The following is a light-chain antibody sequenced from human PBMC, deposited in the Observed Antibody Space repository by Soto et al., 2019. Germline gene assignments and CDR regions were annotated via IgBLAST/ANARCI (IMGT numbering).Light chain of an antibody. CDR2: GAS. CDR3: QQYGSSHPYT. V-gene: IGKV3-20*01. J-gene: IGKJ2*01. Sequence: EIVLTQSPGTLSLSPGERATLSCRASQSVSSSYLAWYQQTPGQAPRLLIYGASSRATSIPDRFSGSGSGTDFTLTISRLEPEDFAVYYCQQYGSSHPYTFGQGTKLEIK. CDR1: QSVSSSY.